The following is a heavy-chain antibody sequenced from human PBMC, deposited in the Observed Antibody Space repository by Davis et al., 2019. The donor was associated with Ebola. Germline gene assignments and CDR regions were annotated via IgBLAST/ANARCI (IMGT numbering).Heavy chain of an antibody. CDR1: GFTVSSNY. Sequence: GESLKISCAASGFTVSSNYMSWVRQAPGKGLEWVSVIYSGGSTYYADSVKGRFTISRHNSKNTLYLQMNSLRAEDTAVYYCARDAFSGRIDYWGQGTLVTVSS. CDR3: ARDAFSGRIDY. CDR2: IYSGGST. V-gene: IGHV3-53*04. J-gene: IGHJ4*02. D-gene: IGHD5-12*01.